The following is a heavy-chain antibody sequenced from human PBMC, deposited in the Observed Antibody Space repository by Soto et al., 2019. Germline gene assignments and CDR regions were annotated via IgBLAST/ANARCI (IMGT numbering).Heavy chain of an antibody. CDR3: ANLAGGWYEAFGI. J-gene: IGHJ3*02. Sequence: PGGSLRLSCAASGFIFSSYAMTWVRQAPGKGLEWVSSISGSGGTAYYADSVKGRFTISRDNSRNKLDLQINSLRAEDTAVYYCANLAGGWYEAFGIWGQGTMVTVSS. CDR1: GFIFSSYA. CDR2: ISGSGGTA. D-gene: IGHD6-19*01. V-gene: IGHV3-23*01.